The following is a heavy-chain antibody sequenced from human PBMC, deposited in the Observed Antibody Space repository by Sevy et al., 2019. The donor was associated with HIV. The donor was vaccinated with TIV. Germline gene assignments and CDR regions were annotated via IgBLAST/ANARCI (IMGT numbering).Heavy chain of an antibody. CDR2: LSGSGAST. V-gene: IGHV3-23*01. Sequence: GGSLRLSCAASGFTFTTYAMGWVRQAPGKGLKWVSTLSGSGASTYYADSVKGRFTISRDNSKNTLFLQMDSLRAEDTAVYYCAKDFYDSSGYYPKEAFDIWGQGTMVTVSS. CDR1: GFTFTTYA. D-gene: IGHD3-22*01. J-gene: IGHJ3*02. CDR3: AKDFYDSSGYYPKEAFDI.